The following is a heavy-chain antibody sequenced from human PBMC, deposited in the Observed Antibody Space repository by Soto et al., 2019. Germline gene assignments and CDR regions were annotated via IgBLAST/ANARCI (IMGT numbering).Heavy chain of an antibody. J-gene: IGHJ4*02. D-gene: IGHD3-3*01. Sequence: QITLKESGPTVVKPTETLTLTCTFSGFSLTTSGVGVGWVRQSPGKAPEWLALIYWDDDKRYSTSLKSRLTITKDTSKNQAVLTVANVDPADTATYYCAHRVLRTVFGLVTTTAIYFDFWGQGTPVVVSS. V-gene: IGHV2-5*02. CDR2: IYWDDDK. CDR1: GFSLTTSGVG. CDR3: AHRVLRTVFGLVTTTAIYFDF.